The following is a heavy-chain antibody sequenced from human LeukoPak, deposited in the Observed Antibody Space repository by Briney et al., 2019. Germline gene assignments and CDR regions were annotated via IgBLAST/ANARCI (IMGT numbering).Heavy chain of an antibody. J-gene: IGHJ4*02. CDR1: GFTFSTYW. CDR3: ARGYCAGSGCSSPPYY. D-gene: IGHD2-15*01. V-gene: IGHV3-7*04. CDR2: IEPDGSEK. Sequence: PGGSLRLSCAASGFTFSTYWMTWVRRAAGKGLEWVANIEPDGSEKNYVDSVKGRFTISRDNAKNTLYLQMNSLRAEDTAVYYCARGYCAGSGCSSPPYYWGQGTLVSVSS.